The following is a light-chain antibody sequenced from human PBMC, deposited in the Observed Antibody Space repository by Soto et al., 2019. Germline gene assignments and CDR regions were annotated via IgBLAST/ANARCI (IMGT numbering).Light chain of an antibody. CDR3: QQYGSSRT. V-gene: IGKV3-20*01. Sequence: EIVLTQSPGTLSLSAGERATLSCRASQSVSSSYLAWYQQKPGQAPRLLIYGASSRATGIPDRFSGSGSGTYFPLTISRLQPEVVAVYYCQQYGSSRTFGQGTKVDIK. CDR1: QSVSSSY. J-gene: IGKJ1*01. CDR2: GAS.